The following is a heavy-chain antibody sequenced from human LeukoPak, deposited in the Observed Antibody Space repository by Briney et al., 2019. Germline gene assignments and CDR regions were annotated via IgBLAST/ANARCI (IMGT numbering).Heavy chain of an antibody. CDR1: GFTFSSYG. CDR3: ARTPSPRDGYHFDY. CDR2: IWYDGSNK. J-gene: IGHJ4*02. Sequence: GGSLRLSCAASGFTFSSYGMHWVRQAPGKGLEWVAVIWYDGSNKYYADSVKGRFTISRDNSKNTLYLQMNSLRAEDTAVYYCARTPSPRDGYHFDYWGQGTLVTVSS. D-gene: IGHD5-24*01. V-gene: IGHV3-33*01.